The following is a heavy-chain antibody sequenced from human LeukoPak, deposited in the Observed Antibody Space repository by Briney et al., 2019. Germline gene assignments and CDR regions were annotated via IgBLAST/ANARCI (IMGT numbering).Heavy chain of an antibody. CDR3: ARRGGYSYPFDY. D-gene: IGHD5-18*01. J-gene: IGHJ4*02. CDR1: GGSVSNYY. V-gene: IGHV4-59*08. Sequence: PSETLSLTCSVSGGSVSNYYWSWIRQPPGKGLEWIGYIYYSGSTNYNPSLKSRVTISVDTSKNQFSLKLSSVTAADTAVYYCARRGGYSYPFDYWGQGTLVTVSS. CDR2: IYYSGST.